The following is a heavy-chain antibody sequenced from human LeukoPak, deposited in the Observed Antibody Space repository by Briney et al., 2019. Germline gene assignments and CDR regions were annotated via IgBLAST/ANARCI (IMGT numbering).Heavy chain of an antibody. V-gene: IGHV4-31*03. CDR2: VYYSGST. CDR3: SRGLVDITTVTQFDY. CDR1: GGSIRSGGYY. Sequence: SETLSLTCTVSGGSIRSGGYYWSWLRQHPGKGLEWIGYVYYSGSTYYNPSLKSRVTISLDMSKNQFVLKVRSLTAEGTRLSDCSRGLVDITTVTQFDYWGQGTLVTVSS. J-gene: IGHJ4*02. D-gene: IGHD4-11*01.